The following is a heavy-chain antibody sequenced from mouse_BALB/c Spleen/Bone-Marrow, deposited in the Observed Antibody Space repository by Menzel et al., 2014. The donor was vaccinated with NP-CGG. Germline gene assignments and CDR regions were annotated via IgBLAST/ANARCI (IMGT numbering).Heavy chain of an antibody. V-gene: IGHV2-2*02. CDR2: IWRGGST. CDR1: GFSLTSYG. CDR3: ARNLLLRRAMDY. Sequence: VKLMESGPGLVQPSQSLSIPCTVSGFSLTSYGVHWVRQSPGKGLEWLGVIWRGGSTDYNAAFISRLSISKDNSKSXVFFKMNSLQANDTAIYYCARNLLLRRAMDYWGQGTSVTVSS. D-gene: IGHD1-1*01. J-gene: IGHJ4*01.